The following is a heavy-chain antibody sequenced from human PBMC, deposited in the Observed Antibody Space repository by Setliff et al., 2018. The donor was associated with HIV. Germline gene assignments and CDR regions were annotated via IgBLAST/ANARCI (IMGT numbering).Heavy chain of an antibody. CDR1: GYTFSDYY. CDR2: VVPEDGKT. D-gene: IGHD3-9*01. J-gene: IGHJ4*02. CDR3: AKQGKYFDWLFSSAVDLMFDL. Sequence: ASVKVSCKASGYTFSDYYMHWVQQAPGKGLEWVGRVVPEDGKTIYAERFQDRITITADTSIDTVYMELRSLRSEDTAVYYCAKQGKYFDWLFSSAVDLMFDLWGQGTPVTVSS. V-gene: IGHV1-69-2*01.